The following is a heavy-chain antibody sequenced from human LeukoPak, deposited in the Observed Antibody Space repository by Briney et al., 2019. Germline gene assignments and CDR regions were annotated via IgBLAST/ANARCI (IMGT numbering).Heavy chain of an antibody. J-gene: IGHJ4*02. Sequence: GASVKVSCKASGGTFSSYAISWVRQAPGQGLEWMGGIIPIFGTANYAQKFQGRVTITTDESTSTAYMELSSLRSEDTAVYYCARATCGYSGYDRCGGGAFDYWGQGTLVTVSS. CDR3: ARATCGYSGYDRCGGGAFDY. CDR1: GGTFSSYA. CDR2: IIPIFGTA. D-gene: IGHD5-12*01. V-gene: IGHV1-69*05.